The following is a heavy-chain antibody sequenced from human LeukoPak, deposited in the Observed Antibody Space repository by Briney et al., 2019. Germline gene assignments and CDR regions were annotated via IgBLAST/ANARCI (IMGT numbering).Heavy chain of an antibody. V-gene: IGHV4-38-2*02. D-gene: IGHD3-3*01. J-gene: IGHJ4*02. CDR3: ARDRFLEWLFYFDY. CDR1: GYSISSGYY. CDR2: IYHSGST. Sequence: PSETLSLTCTVSGYSISSGYYWGWIRQPPGKGLEWIGSIYHSGSTYYNPSLKSRVTISVDTSKNQFSLKLSSVTAADTAVYYCARDRFLEWLFYFDYWGQGTLVTVSS.